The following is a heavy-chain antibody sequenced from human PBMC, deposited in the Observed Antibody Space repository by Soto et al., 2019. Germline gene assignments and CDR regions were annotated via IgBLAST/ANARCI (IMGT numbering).Heavy chain of an antibody. CDR2: IGISGSST. D-gene: IGHD6-6*01. V-gene: IGHV3-23*01. Sequence: GGSLRLSCAASGFSFTRHAMSWVRQAPGKGLEWVSAIGISGSSTWYADSVKGRFTISRDNSKNTLYLQMNSLRAEDTAVYYCAKGSASSRPYYFDYWGQGTLVTVSS. CDR3: AKGSASSRPYYFDY. CDR1: GFSFTRHA. J-gene: IGHJ4*02.